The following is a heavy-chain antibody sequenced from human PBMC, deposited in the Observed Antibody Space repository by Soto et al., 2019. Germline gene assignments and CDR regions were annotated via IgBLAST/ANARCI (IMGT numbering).Heavy chain of an antibody. V-gene: IGHV4-31*03. Sequence: SETLSLTCTVSGGSISSCGYYWSWIRQHPGKGLEWIGYIYYSGSTYYNPSLKSRVTISVDTSKNQFSLKLTSVTAADTAVYYCARDKITGLFDYWGQGTLVTVSS. CDR1: GGSISSCGYY. CDR2: IYYSGST. D-gene: IGHD2-8*02. J-gene: IGHJ4*02. CDR3: ARDKITGLFDY.